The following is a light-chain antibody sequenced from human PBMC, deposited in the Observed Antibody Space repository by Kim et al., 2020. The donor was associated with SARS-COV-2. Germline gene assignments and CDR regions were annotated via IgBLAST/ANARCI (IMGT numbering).Light chain of an antibody. Sequence: PGDSVTLSCRASQSVSSSYLTWYQQKPGQAPRLLIYGASTRATSIPARFSGSGSGTDFTLTISSLQPEDFAVYYCQQDYNLPPTFGQGTKVDIK. CDR2: GAS. J-gene: IGKJ1*01. CDR1: QSVSSSY. CDR3: QQDYNLPPT. V-gene: IGKV3D-7*01.